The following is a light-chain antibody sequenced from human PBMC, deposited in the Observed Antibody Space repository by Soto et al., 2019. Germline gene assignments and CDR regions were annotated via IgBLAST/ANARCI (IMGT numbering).Light chain of an antibody. Sequence: VVLTQSPPTLSLSPGESATLSCRASQSVGSNLAWYHQKRGQAPRLLIYDATERATGIPARFTGSRSGSDCTLIISSLEPDDFAVYYCQQRSDRFSFGGGTELAI. CDR3: QQRSDRFS. J-gene: IGKJ4*01. CDR1: QSVGSN. V-gene: IGKV3-11*01. CDR2: DAT.